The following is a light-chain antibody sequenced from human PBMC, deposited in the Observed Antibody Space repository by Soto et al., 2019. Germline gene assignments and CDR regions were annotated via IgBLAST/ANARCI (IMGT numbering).Light chain of an antibody. V-gene: IGLV4-69*01. CDR2: LNSDGSH. J-gene: IGLJ3*02. CDR1: SGHSSYA. CDR3: QTWGTGIPWV. Sequence: QSVLTQSPSASASLGASVKLTCTLSSGHSSYAIAWHQQQPEKGPRYLMKLNSDGSHSKGDGIPDRFSGSSSGAERYLTISSLQSEDEADYYCQTWGTGIPWVFGGGTKVPS.